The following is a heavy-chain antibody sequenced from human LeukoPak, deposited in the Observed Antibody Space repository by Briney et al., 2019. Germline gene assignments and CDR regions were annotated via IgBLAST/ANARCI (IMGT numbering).Heavy chain of an antibody. J-gene: IGHJ3*02. CDR3: ARTYDYVWGRSYAFDI. D-gene: IGHD3-16*01. CDR1: GFTFNNYG. CDR2: IRYDGSNT. V-gene: IGHV3-30*02. Sequence: GGSLRLSCAASGFTFNNYGMHWVRQAPGKGLEWLAFIRYDGSNTYYADSVKGRFTVSRDDSKNTLYLQMNSLRGDDTAVYYCARTYDYVWGRSYAFDIWGQGTMVTVSS.